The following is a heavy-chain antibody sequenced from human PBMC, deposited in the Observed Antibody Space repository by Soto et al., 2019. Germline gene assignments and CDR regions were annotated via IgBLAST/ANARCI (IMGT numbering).Heavy chain of an antibody. D-gene: IGHD3-22*01. CDR1: GYTFTSYY. Sequence: VASVKVSCKASGYTFTSYYMHWVRQAPGQGLEWMGIINPSGGSTSYAQKFQGRVTMTRDTSTSTVYMELSSLRSEDTAVYYCARNLGNYYDSSGCPDYWGQGTLVTVSS. J-gene: IGHJ4*02. V-gene: IGHV1-46*01. CDR2: INPSGGST. CDR3: ARNLGNYYDSSGCPDY.